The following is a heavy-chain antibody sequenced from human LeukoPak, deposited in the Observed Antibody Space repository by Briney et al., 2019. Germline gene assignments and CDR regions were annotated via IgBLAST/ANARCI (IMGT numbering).Heavy chain of an antibody. D-gene: IGHD4-23*01. J-gene: IGHJ4*02. CDR2: ISAYNGNT. V-gene: IGHV1-18*01. CDR3: ATDHLYGGNSVLSY. Sequence: ASVKVSCKASGYTFTSYGISWVRQAPGQGLEWMGWISAYNGNTNYAQKFQGRVTMTEDTSTDTAYMELSSLRSEDTAVYYCATDHLYGGNSVLSYWGQGTLVTVSS. CDR1: GYTFTSYG.